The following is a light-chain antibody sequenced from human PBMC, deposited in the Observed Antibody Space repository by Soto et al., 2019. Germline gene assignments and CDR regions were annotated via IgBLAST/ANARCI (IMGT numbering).Light chain of an antibody. CDR1: QSVSSY. CDR2: DAS. Sequence: EIVLTQSPATLSLSPGVRATLSCRARQSVSSYLSWYQQKPGQAPRLLIYDASNRATGIPARFSGSGSGTDFPLTISSLEPEDFAVYYCQQRSNWPSTFGGGTKVEIK. CDR3: QQRSNWPST. J-gene: IGKJ4*01. V-gene: IGKV3-11*01.